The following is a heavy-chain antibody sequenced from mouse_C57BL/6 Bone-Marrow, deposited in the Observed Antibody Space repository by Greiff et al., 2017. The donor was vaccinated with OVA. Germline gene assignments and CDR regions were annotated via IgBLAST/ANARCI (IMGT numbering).Heavy chain of an antibody. CDR2: IDPSDSYT. CDR1: GYTFTSYW. V-gene: IGHV1-50*01. J-gene: IGHJ3*01. CDR3: AGGYYDYPWFAY. Sequence: QVQLQQSGPELVKPGASVKLSCKASGYTFTSYWMQWVKQRPGQGLEWIGEIDPSDSYTNYNQKFKGKATLTVDTSSSTAYMQLSSLTSEDSAVYYCAGGYYDYPWFAYWGQGTLVTVSA. D-gene: IGHD2-4*01.